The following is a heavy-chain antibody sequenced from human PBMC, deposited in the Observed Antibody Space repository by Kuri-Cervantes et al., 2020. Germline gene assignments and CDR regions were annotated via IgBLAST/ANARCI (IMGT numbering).Heavy chain of an antibody. CDR1: GYPFSTYS. CDR2: ISPYNGNT. J-gene: IGHJ6*03. Sequence: ASVKVSCKASGYPFSTYSISWVRQAPGRGLEWMGWISPYNGNTNYAQKLQGRVTMTTDTSTKTAYMELRSLRSDDTAVYYCAEGGEYRYSGSNVYYYYMDVWGKGTTVTVSS. D-gene: IGHD1-26*01. V-gene: IGHV1-18*01. CDR3: AEGGEYRYSGSNVYYYYMDV.